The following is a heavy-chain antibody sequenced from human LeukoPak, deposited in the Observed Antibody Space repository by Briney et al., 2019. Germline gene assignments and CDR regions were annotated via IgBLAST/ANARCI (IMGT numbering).Heavy chain of an antibody. V-gene: IGHV4-39*07. CDR3: ARSGYGGNSDAFDI. J-gene: IGHJ3*02. Sequence: SETLSLTCTVSGGSISSSSYYWGWIRQPPGTGLEWIGSIYYSGSTYYNPSLKSRVTISVDTSKNQFSLKLSSVTAADTAVYYCARSGYGGNSDAFDIGGQGTMVTVS. CDR1: GGSISSSSYY. CDR2: IYYSGST. D-gene: IGHD4-23*01.